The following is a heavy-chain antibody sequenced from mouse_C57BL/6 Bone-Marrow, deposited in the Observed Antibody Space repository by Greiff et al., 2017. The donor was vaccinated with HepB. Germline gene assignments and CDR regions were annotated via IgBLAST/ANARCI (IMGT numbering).Heavy chain of an antibody. CDR3: ARDYSNYVGY. CDR1: GFTFSDFY. CDR2: SRNKANDYTT. Sequence: DVHLVESGGGLVQSGRSLRLSCATSGFTFSDFYMEWVRQAPGKGLEWIAASRNKANDYTTEYSASVKGRFIVSRDTSQSILYLQMNALRAEDTAIYYCARDYSNYVGYWSQGTTLTVSS. V-gene: IGHV7-1*01. J-gene: IGHJ2*01. D-gene: IGHD2-5*01.